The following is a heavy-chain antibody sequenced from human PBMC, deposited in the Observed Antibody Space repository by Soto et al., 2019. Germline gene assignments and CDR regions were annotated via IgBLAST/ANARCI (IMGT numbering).Heavy chain of an antibody. D-gene: IGHD3-10*01. CDR1: GFTFSTYA. Sequence: EVQLLESGRGLVQPGGSLRLSCAASGFTFSTYAMSWVRQAPGKGLEWVSAISGSGGTTYYADSVKGRFTISRDNSKNTLYLQMNSLRVEDTAVYYCAKRPMVRGVNFDYWGQGTLVTVSS. CDR2: ISGSGGTT. CDR3: AKRPMVRGVNFDY. J-gene: IGHJ4*02. V-gene: IGHV3-23*01.